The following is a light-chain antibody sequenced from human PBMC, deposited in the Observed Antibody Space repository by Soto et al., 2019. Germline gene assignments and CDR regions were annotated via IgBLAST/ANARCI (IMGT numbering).Light chain of an antibody. Sequence: EIVMTQSPATLSVSPGERATLSCRASQSVSSSLAWFQQKPGQPPRLLIYGASTRAAGIPARFSGSGSGTDFTLTSSSLQPEDFAVYYCHQYNNWKTFGQGTRVEIK. CDR1: QSVSSS. J-gene: IGKJ1*01. V-gene: IGKV3-15*01. CDR3: HQYNNWKT. CDR2: GAS.